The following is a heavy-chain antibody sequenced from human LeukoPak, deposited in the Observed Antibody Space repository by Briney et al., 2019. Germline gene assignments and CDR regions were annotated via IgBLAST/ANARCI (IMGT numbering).Heavy chain of an antibody. CDR1: GYTSTSYG. CDR2: INPNSGGT. D-gene: IGHD1-26*01. Sequence: ASVKVSCKASGYTSTSYGISWVRRAPGQGLEWMGWINPNSGGTNYAQKFQGRVTMTRDTSISTAYMELSRLRSDDTAVYYCARESQWGLLTGIPPSPEYWGQGTLVTVSS. V-gene: IGHV1-2*02. J-gene: IGHJ4*02. CDR3: ARESQWGLLTGIPPSPEY.